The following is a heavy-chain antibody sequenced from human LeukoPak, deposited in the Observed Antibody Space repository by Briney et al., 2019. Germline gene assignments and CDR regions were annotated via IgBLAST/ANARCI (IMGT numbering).Heavy chain of an antibody. D-gene: IGHD4-11*01. CDR3: ARGHKGFYSNFWFDP. Sequence: GGSLSLSCADSGFTFNTYWMSWVRQAPGKGLEWVANIKQDGSEKYYVDSVKGRFTISRDNAKNSLYLQMNSLRAEDTAVYYCARGHKGFYSNFWFDPWGQGTLVTVSS. CDR2: IKQDGSEK. CDR1: GFTFNTYW. V-gene: IGHV3-7*01. J-gene: IGHJ5*02.